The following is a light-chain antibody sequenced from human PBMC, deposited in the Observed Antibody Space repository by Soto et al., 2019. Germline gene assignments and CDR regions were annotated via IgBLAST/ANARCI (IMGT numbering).Light chain of an antibody. CDR2: AAS. V-gene: IGKV1-39*01. CDR3: RQSYSTPKT. CDR1: QSISSY. Sequence: DIQMTQSPYSLSASVGDRVTITCRASQSISSYLNWYQQKPGKAPKLLIYAASSVQSGVPSRFSGSGSGTDFTLTISSLQPEDFATYYCRQSYSTPKTFGQGTRVDIK. J-gene: IGKJ1*01.